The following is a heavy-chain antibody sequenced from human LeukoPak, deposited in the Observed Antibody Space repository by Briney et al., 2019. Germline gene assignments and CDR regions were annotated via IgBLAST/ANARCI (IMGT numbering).Heavy chain of an antibody. D-gene: IGHD3-22*01. V-gene: IGHV3-53*01. CDR3: ARSGTYYYDSSGYYGYYFDY. CDR2: IYSGGSK. J-gene: IGHJ4*02. CDR1: GFTVSSNY. Sequence: PGGSLRLSCAASGFTVSSNYMSWVRQAPGKGLEWVSVIYSGGSKSYADSVKGGFTIARDNSKNTLYLQMNSLRAEDTAVYYCARSGTYYYDSSGYYGYYFDYWGQGTLVTVSS.